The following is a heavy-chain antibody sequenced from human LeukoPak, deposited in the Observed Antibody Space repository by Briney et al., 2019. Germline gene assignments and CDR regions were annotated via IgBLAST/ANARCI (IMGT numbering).Heavy chain of an antibody. V-gene: IGHV1-18*01. CDR1: GYTFTSYG. J-gene: IGHJ2*01. CDR2: ISAYNGNT. Sequence: GASVKVSCKASGYTFTSYGISWVRQAPGQGLEWMGWISAYNGNTNYAQKLQGRVTMTTDTSTSTAYMELRSLRSDDTAVYYCARQGRDYYDSSGYYLLWYFDLWGRGTLLTVSS. D-gene: IGHD3-22*01. CDR3: ARQGRDYYDSSGYYLLWYFDL.